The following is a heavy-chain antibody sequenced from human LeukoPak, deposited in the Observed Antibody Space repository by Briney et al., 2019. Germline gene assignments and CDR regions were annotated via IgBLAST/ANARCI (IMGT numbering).Heavy chain of an antibody. D-gene: IGHD3-9*01. CDR1: GFTVSSNY. CDR2: IYSGGST. Sequence: GGSLRLSCAASGFTVSSNYMSWVRQAPGKGLEWVSVIYSGGSTYYADSVKGRFTISRDNAKNTLYLQMNSLRAEDTAVYYCARVTEVYDILTGYYNRPYYFDYWGQGTLVTVSS. V-gene: IGHV3-66*01. CDR3: ARVTEVYDILTGYYNRPYYFDY. J-gene: IGHJ4*02.